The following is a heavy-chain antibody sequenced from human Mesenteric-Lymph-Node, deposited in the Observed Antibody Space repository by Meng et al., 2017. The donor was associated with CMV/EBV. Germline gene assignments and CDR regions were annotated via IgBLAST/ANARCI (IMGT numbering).Heavy chain of an antibody. CDR3: ARDQSAAAIN. D-gene: IGHD2-2*01. CDR1: GYTFTKYY. Sequence: KVSCKASGYTFTKYYGRWVRQAPGQGLEWMGRINPSSGATNYAQTFQDRVTMTSDTSITTAYMELSSLRSDDTAVYYCARDQSAAAINWGQGTLVTVSS. V-gene: IGHV1-2*06. J-gene: IGHJ4*02. CDR2: INPSSGAT.